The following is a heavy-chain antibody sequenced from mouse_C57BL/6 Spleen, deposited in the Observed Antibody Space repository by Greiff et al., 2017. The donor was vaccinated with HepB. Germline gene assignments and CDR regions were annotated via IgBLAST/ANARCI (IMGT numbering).Heavy chain of an antibody. V-gene: IGHV6-3*01. J-gene: IGHJ2*01. CDR3: TYYSNYFDY. Sequence: EVQLQESGGGLVQPGGSMKLSCVASGFTFSNYWMNWVRQSPEKGLEWVAQIRLKSDNYATHYAESVKGRFTISRDDSKSSVYLQMNNLRAEDTGIYYCTYYSNYFDYWGQGTTLTVSS. D-gene: IGHD2-5*01. CDR2: IRLKSDNYAT. CDR1: GFTFSNYW.